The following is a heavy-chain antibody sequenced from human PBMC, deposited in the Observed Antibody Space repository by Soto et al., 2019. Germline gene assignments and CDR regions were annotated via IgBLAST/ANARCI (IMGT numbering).Heavy chain of an antibody. CDR3: ATQRPAVAGSMAFDI. V-gene: IGHV3-23*01. CDR2: ITGSGDGT. D-gene: IGHD6-19*01. Sequence: DEQLLESGGGLVQPGGSLRLSCTASGFTFRSYGMSWVRQAPGKGLEWVSGITGSGDGTYYADSVKGRFTISRDNSKNTLYLQMNSLRAEDTAVYYCATQRPAVAGSMAFDIWGQGTMVTVSS. J-gene: IGHJ3*02. CDR1: GFTFRSYG.